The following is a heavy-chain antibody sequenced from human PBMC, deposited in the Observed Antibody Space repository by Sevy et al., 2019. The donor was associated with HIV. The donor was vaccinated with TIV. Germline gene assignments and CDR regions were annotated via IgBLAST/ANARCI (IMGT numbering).Heavy chain of an antibody. CDR2: IWYDGSNK. CDR1: GFTFSSYG. V-gene: IGHV3-33*01. D-gene: IGHD1-26*01. J-gene: IGHJ3*02. Sequence: GGSLRLSCAASGFTFSSYGMHWVRQAPGKGLEWVAVIWYDGSNKYYADSVKDRFTISRDNSKNTLYLQMNSLRAEDTAVYYCARESGGSSARAFDIWGQGTMVTVSS. CDR3: ARESGGSSARAFDI.